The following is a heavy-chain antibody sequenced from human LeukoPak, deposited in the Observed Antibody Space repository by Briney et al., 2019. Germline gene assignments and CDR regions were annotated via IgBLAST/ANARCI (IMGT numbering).Heavy chain of an antibody. CDR3: ARDPDSYCSSTSCLDAFDI. CDR1: GFTFSSYS. D-gene: IGHD2-2*01. V-gene: IGHV3-48*01. Sequence: GGSLRLSCAASGFTFSSYSMNWVRQAPGKGLEWVSYISSSSSTIYYADSVKGRFTISRDNAKNSLYLQMNSLRAEDTAVYYCARDPDSYCSSTSCLDAFDIWGQGTMVTVSS. J-gene: IGHJ3*02. CDR2: ISSSSSTI.